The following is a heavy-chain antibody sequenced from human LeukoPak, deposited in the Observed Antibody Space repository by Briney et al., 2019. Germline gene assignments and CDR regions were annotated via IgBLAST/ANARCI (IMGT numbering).Heavy chain of an antibody. V-gene: IGHV4-34*01. Sequence: PSETLSLTCAVFGGSFSGYCWSWVRQAPGKGLEWIGEVHHSGSINYNPSLASRFTISVDASKNQFSLKLTSVTAADTAMYYCARGVDSAKVGYWSQGTPVTVSS. CDR2: VHHSGSI. J-gene: IGHJ4*02. CDR3: ARGVDSAKVGY. D-gene: IGHD6-13*01. CDR1: GGSFSGYC.